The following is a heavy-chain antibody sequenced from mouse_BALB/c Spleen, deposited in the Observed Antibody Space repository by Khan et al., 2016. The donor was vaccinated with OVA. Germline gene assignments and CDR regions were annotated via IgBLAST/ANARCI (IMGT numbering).Heavy chain of an antibody. CDR2: IDPFSGGT. J-gene: IGHJ3*01. V-gene: IGHV1S135*01. D-gene: IGHD2-2*01. CDR1: GYSFTTYY. Sequence: VRLQQSGPGLMKPGASVKLSCKASGYSFTTYYIHWVIQSHGKSLEWIGFIDPFSGGTTYNQKFKSKATLTPDKSSSTAYIHLSNLTSEDSAAFDCTEHGYDASFTYWGQGTLVTVSA. CDR3: TEHGYDASFTY.